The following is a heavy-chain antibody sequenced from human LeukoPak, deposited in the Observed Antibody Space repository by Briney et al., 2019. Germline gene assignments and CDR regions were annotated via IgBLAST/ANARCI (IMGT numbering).Heavy chain of an antibody. CDR1: GYTFTTYA. CDR3: ARDYFGSGIYLDY. Sequence: ASVKVSCKASGYTFTTYAMHWVRQAPGQRLEWRGWINAGNGNTKYSQKFQGRGTITSDTSANTAYMELSSLRSEDTAVYYCARDYFGSGIYLDYWGQGTLVTVSS. V-gene: IGHV1-3*01. CDR2: INAGNGNT. J-gene: IGHJ4*02. D-gene: IGHD3-10*01.